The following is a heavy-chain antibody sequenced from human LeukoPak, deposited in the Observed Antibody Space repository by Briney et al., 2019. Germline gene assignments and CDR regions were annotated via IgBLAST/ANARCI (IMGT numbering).Heavy chain of an antibody. CDR3: ARVYDYVWGSEYAFDI. CDR2: MNPNSGNT. J-gene: IGHJ3*02. CDR1: GYTFTSYD. V-gene: IGHV1-8*01. D-gene: IGHD3-16*01. Sequence: GASVKVSCKASGYTFTSYDINWVRQATGQGLEWMGGMNPNSGNTGYAQKFQGRVTMTRNTSISTAYMELSSLRSEDTAVYYCARVYDYVWGSEYAFDIWGQGTMVTVSS.